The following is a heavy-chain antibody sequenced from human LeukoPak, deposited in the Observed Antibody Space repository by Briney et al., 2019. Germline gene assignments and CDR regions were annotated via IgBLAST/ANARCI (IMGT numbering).Heavy chain of an antibody. CDR2: ISSSGSTI. D-gene: IGHD5-12*01. CDR1: GFTFSSYE. CDR3: ARDLGGYDFILFGY. Sequence: GGSLRLSCAASGFTFSSYEMNWVRQAPGKGLEWVSYISSSGSTIYYADSVKGRFTISRDNAKNSLYLQMNSLRAEDTAVYYCARDLGGYDFILFGYWGQGTLVTVSS. V-gene: IGHV3-48*03. J-gene: IGHJ4*02.